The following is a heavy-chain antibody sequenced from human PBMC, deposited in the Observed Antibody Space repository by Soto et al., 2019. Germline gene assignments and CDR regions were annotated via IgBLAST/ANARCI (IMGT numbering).Heavy chain of an antibody. CDR3: ARTPTI. Sequence: QVQLQESGPGLVKPSQTLSLTCTVSGGALSSGGYYWTWIRQHPGKGLEGIGYIYYSGITYYNPSLKSRVTISVDTSKNQSSLKLSSVTAADPAVYYCARTPTIWGQGTLVTVSS. CDR1: GGALSSGGYY. D-gene: IGHD1-26*01. J-gene: IGHJ4*02. CDR2: IYYSGIT. V-gene: IGHV4-31*03.